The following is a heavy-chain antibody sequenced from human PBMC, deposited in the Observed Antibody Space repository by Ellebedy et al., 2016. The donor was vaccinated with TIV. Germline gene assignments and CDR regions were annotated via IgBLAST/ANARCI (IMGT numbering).Heavy chain of an antibody. Sequence: MPSETLSLTCIVSGDSLSSRTSYWGWIRQPPGKGLEWIGSIYYSGFTFYNPSLKSRVTVSVDMSKNQRSLKLTSVTAADTALYYCARHGVKGYDYHDAYDTWGQGTMVTVSS. CDR1: GDSLSSRTSY. J-gene: IGHJ3*02. CDR2: IYYSGFT. CDR3: ARHGVKGYDYHDAYDT. D-gene: IGHD5-12*01. V-gene: IGHV4-39*01.